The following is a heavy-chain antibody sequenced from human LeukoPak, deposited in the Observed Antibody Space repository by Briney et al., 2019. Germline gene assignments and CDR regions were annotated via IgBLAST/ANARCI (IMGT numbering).Heavy chain of an antibody. CDR1: GYTFTGYY. CDR3: ARGPRYCSSTSCYVCIV. D-gene: IGHD2-2*01. V-gene: IGHV1-2*02. CDR2: INPNSGGT. Sequence: GASVKVSCKASGYTFTGYYMHWVRQAPGQGLEWMGWINPNSGGTNYAQKFQGRVTMTRDTSISTAYMELSRLRSDDTAVYYCARGPRYCSSTSCYVCIVWGQGTLVTVSS. J-gene: IGHJ4*02.